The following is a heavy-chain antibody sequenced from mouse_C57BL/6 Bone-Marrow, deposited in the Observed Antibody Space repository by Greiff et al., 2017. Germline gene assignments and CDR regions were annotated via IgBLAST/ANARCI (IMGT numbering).Heavy chain of an antibody. D-gene: IGHD1-1*01. V-gene: IGHV1-81*01. CDR3: ARGLYYGSNYWYFDV. CDR1: GYTFTSYG. J-gene: IGHJ1*03. Sequence: QVQLQQSGAELARPGASVKLSCKASGYTFTSYGISWVKQRTGQGLEWIGEIYPRSGNTYYNEKFKGKATLTADKSSSTAYMELRSLTSEDSAVYFCARGLYYGSNYWYFDVWGTGTTVTVSS. CDR2: IYPRSGNT.